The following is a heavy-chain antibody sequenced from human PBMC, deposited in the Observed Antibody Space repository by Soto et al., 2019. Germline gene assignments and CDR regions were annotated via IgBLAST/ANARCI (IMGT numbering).Heavy chain of an antibody. V-gene: IGHV3-23*01. J-gene: IGHJ4*02. Sequence: LSLTCAASGFTFSSYAMSWVRQAPGKGLEWVSAISGSGGSTYYADSVKGRFTISRDNSKNTLYLQMNSLRAEDTAVYYCAKGTGHKPAYFDYWGQGTLVTVSS. CDR3: AKGTGHKPAYFDY. CDR1: GFTFSSYA. CDR2: ISGSGGST.